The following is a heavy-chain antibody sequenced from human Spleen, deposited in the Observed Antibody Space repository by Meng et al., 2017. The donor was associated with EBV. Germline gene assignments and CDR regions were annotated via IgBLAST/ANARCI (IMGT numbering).Heavy chain of an antibody. D-gene: IGHD2-8*02. CDR3: AIARDCSGGVCYPDY. J-gene: IGHJ4*02. V-gene: IGHV1-18*04. CDR2: SNPFNGKT. Sequence: QLVQSGAGVKKPGASVKVSCKASGYIFSIYAMTWVRQAPGQGLEWVGWSNPFNGKTNYAEEFQGRVTMTTDTSTSTAYMELGSLTSDDTAVYFCAIARDCSGGVCYPDYWGQGTLVTVSS. CDR1: GYIFSIYA.